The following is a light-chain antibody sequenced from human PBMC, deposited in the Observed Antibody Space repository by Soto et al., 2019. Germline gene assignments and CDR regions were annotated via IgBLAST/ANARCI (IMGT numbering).Light chain of an antibody. CDR1: SSDVGGYNL. V-gene: IGLV2-23*01. Sequence: QSALTQPASVSGSPGQSITISCTGTSSDVGGYNLVSWYQHHPGKAPKLMIYEGSKRPSGVSNRFSGSKSGNTASLTISGLQAEDEADYYCCSYAGSVVFGGGTKLTVL. CDR3: CSYAGSVV. J-gene: IGLJ2*01. CDR2: EGS.